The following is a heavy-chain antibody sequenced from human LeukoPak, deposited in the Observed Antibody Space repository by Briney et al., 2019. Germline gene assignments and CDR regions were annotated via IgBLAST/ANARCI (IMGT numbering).Heavy chain of an antibody. Sequence: PGGSLRLSCGASEFVFRNLWMTWVRQSPGNGLEWVANISPRGTETYYVDPFMGRFTISRDNARNLLFLQMNTLRADDTAVYFCGAFGYEAGIDLWGQGTLVAVSS. D-gene: IGHD2-2*01. CDR1: EFVFRNLW. CDR3: GAFGYEAGIDL. V-gene: IGHV3-7*01. CDR2: ISPRGTET. J-gene: IGHJ4*02.